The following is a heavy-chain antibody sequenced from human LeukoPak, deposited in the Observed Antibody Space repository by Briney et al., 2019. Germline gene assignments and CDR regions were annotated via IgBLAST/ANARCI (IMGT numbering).Heavy chain of an antibody. CDR1: GFTFSSYA. CDR2: ISGSGGST. V-gene: IGHV3-23*01. CDR3: AKAHGYSYGYAYY. Sequence: PGGSLRLSCAASGFTFSSYAMSWVRQAPGKGLEWVLAISGSGGSTYYADSVKGRFTISRDNSKNTLYLQMNSLRAEDTAVYYCAKAHGYSYGYAYYWGQGTLVTVSS. J-gene: IGHJ4*02. D-gene: IGHD5-18*01.